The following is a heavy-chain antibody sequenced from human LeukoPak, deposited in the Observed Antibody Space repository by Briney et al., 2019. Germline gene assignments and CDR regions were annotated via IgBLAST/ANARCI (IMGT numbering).Heavy chain of an antibody. J-gene: IGHJ4*02. CDR1: GGSISSGGYY. CDR3: ARDKASSGWTGY. Sequence: SETLSLTCTVSGGSISSGGYYWSWIRQHPGKGLEWIGYIYYSGSTYYNPSLKSRVTISVDTSKNQFSLKLSSVTAADTAVYYCARDKASSGWTGYWGQGTLVTVSS. CDR2: IYYSGST. D-gene: IGHD6-19*01. V-gene: IGHV4-31*03.